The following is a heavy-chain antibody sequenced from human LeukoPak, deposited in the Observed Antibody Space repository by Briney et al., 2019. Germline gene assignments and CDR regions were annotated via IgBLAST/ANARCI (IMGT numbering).Heavy chain of an antibody. D-gene: IGHD3-10*01. CDR2: INSDGNST. J-gene: IGHJ5*02. V-gene: IGHV3-74*01. CDR3: AREHVLLWFGETYNWFDP. Sequence: QPGGSLRLSCAAPGFTFSSYWMHWVRQAPGKGLVWVSRINSDGNSTSYADSVKGRFTISRDNAKNTLYLQMNSLRAEDTAVYYCAREHVLLWFGETYNWFDPWGQGTLVTVSS. CDR1: GFTFSSYW.